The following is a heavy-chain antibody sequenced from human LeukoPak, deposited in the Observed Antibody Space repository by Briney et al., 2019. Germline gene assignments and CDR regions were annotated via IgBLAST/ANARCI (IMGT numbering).Heavy chain of an antibody. V-gene: IGHV1-69*05. J-gene: IGHJ3*02. D-gene: IGHD2-8*01. Sequence: GASVKVSCKASGGTFSSYAISWVRQAPGQGLEWMGGIIPIFGTANYAQKFQGRVTITTDESTSTAYMELSSLRSEDTAVYYCATDRCSSTSCYYNCTNGVCYKVWDAFDIWGQGTMVTVSS. CDR3: ATDRCSSTSCYYNCTNGVCYKVWDAFDI. CDR2: IIPIFGTA. CDR1: GGTFSSYA.